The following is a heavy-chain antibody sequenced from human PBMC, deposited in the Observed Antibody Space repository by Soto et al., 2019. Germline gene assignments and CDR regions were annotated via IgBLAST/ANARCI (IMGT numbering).Heavy chain of an antibody. CDR3: ARIIYCSGGSCYSMNWFDP. V-gene: IGHV4-39*01. CDR2: IYYSGST. J-gene: IGHJ5*02. Sequence: SETLSLTCTVSGGSISSSSYYWGWIRQPPGKGLEWIGSIYYSGSTYYNPSLKSRVTISVDTSKNQFSLKLSSVTAADMAVYYCARIIYCSGGSCYSMNWFDPWGQGTLVTVSS. D-gene: IGHD2-15*01. CDR1: GGSISSSSYY.